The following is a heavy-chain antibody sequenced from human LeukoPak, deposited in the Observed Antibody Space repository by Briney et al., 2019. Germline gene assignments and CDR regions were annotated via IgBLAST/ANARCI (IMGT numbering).Heavy chain of an antibody. CDR2: ISSSGSTI. CDR3: ARDWSTLWFGERVYYGMDV. J-gene: IGHJ6*02. Sequence: GGSLRLSCAASGFTFSDYYMSWIRQAPGKGLEWVSYISSSGSTIYYADSVKGRFTISRDNAKNSLYLQMNSLRAEDTAVYYCARDWSTLWFGERVYYGMDVWGQGTTVTVSS. V-gene: IGHV3-11*01. CDR1: GFTFSDYY. D-gene: IGHD3-10*01.